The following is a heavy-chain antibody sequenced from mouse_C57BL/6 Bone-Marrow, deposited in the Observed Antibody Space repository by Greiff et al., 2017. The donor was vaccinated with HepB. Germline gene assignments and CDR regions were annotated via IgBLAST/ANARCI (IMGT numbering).Heavy chain of an antibody. CDR1: GYTFTSYG. Sequence: QVHVKQSGAELARPGASVKLSCKASGYTFTSYGISWVKQRTGQGLEWIGEIYPRSGNTYYNEKFKGKATLTADKSSSTAYMELRSLTSEDSAVYFCARGGYYGSPAMDYWGQGTSVTVSS. D-gene: IGHD1-1*01. CDR3: ARGGYYGSPAMDY. V-gene: IGHV1-81*01. CDR2: IYPRSGNT. J-gene: IGHJ4*01.